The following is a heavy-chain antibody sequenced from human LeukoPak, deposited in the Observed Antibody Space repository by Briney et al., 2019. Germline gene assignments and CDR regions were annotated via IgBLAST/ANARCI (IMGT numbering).Heavy chain of an antibody. Sequence: GGSQSLLCALSGLTLSSYWMHWVRHARGEGLVCVSRINSDVSRTSCPHSVKGRFTISRDNGKSTMYLQMNSLRAEDTAVYYCSKEYSITIFGVFITASGFDYWGQGTMVTVSS. V-gene: IGHV3-74*01. J-gene: IGHJ4*02. CDR3: SKEYSITIFGVFITASGFDY. D-gene: IGHD3-3*01. CDR1: GLTLSSYW. CDR2: INSDVSRT.